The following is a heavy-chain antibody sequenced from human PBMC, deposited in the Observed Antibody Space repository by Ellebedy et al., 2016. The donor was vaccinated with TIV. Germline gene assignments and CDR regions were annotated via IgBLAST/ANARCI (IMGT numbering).Heavy chain of an antibody. CDR1: GFTFSSYA. J-gene: IGHJ5*02. V-gene: IGHV3-30-3*01. CDR2: ISYDGSNN. Sequence: PGGSLRLSCAASGFTFSSYAMHWVRQAPGKGLEWVAVISYDGSNNYYADSGQGRVTIARDNSKNTLYLQMDSLRSEDTAVYYFSRDLPGPWGQGTLVTVSS. CDR3: SRDLPGP.